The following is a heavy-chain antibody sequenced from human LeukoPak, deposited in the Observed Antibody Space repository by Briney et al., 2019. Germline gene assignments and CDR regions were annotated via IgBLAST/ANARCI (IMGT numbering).Heavy chain of an antibody. D-gene: IGHD3-9*01. Sequence: GGSLRLSCAASGFTFSSYSMHWVRQAPGKGLVWVSRINIDGSSITYADSAKGRFTISRDNAKNTLYLQMNSLRAEDTAVYYCARDRYDVLTGYNPLGAFDIWGQGTMVSVFS. V-gene: IGHV3-74*01. CDR1: GFTFSSYS. CDR2: INIDGSSI. J-gene: IGHJ3*02. CDR3: ARDRYDVLTGYNPLGAFDI.